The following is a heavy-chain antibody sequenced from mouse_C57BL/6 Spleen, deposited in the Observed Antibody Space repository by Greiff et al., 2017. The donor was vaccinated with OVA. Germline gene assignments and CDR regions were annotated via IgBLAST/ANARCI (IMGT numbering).Heavy chain of an antibody. V-gene: IGHV1-31*01. D-gene: IGHD2-14*01. CDR2: IYPYNGVS. J-gene: IGHJ4*01. Sequence: VQLQQSGPELVKPGASVKISCKASGYSFTGYYMHWVKQSHGNILDWIGYIYPYNGVSSYNQKFKDTATLPVDKSSSTAYMELRSRTSEDATVYYCSRNRNDAMDYWGQGTSVTVSS. CDR1: GYSFTGYY. CDR3: SRNRNDAMDY.